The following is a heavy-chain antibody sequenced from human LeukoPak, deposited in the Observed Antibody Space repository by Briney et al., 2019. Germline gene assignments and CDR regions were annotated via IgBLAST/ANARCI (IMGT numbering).Heavy chain of an antibody. CDR2: IYYSGST. CDR3: ATIGYDILTGYYRLNWFDP. CDR1: GGSISSGGYY. J-gene: IGHJ5*02. Sequence: PSETLSLTCTVSGGSISSGGYYWSWIRQHPGKGLEWIGYIYYSGSTYYNPSLKSRVTISVDTSKNQFSLKLSSVTAADTAVYYCATIGYDILTGYYRLNWFDPWGQGTLVTVSS. V-gene: IGHV4-31*03. D-gene: IGHD3-9*01.